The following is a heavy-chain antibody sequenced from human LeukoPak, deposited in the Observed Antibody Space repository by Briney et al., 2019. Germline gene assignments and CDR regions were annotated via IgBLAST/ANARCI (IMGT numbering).Heavy chain of an antibody. Sequence: PGEPLKTSFKGSGSGFTSYWIGWVRRRPGKGLEWMGTIYPGDSDTRYSPSFQGQVTISADKSISTAYLQWSSLKASDTAMYYCARSPRDYSNHYYYYMDVWGKGTTVTVSS. J-gene: IGHJ6*03. D-gene: IGHD4-11*01. CDR3: ARSPRDYSNHYYYYMDV. V-gene: IGHV5-51*01. CDR1: GSGFTSYW. CDR2: IYPGDSDT.